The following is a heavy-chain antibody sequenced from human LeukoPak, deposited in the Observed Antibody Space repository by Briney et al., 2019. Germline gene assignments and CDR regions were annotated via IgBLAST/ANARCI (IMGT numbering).Heavy chain of an antibody. V-gene: IGHV4-59*01. CDR1: GFTFGDYA. CDR2: IYYSGSA. Sequence: LRLSCTASGFTFGDYAMSWVRQAPGKGLEWIGYIYYSGSANYNPSLKSRVTISLDTSKNQFSLKLSSVTAADMAVYYCARAAYDVLTGYETFDYWGQGTLVTVSS. J-gene: IGHJ4*02. D-gene: IGHD3-9*01. CDR3: ARAAYDVLTGYETFDY.